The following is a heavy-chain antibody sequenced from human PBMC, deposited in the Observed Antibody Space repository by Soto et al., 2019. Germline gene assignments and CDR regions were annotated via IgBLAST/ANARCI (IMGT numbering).Heavy chain of an antibody. J-gene: IGHJ4*02. Sequence: QVQLQESGPGLVKPSQTLSLTCTVSGGSISSGGYYWSWIRQHPGKGLEWIGYIYYSGSTYYNPTLKHRVTIPVDTAKNQFSLKLSSVNAADTAVYYCAREDTAMVYFDYWGQGTLVTVSS. CDR3: AREDTAMVYFDY. CDR1: GGSISSGGYY. D-gene: IGHD5-18*01. CDR2: IYYSGST. V-gene: IGHV4-31*03.